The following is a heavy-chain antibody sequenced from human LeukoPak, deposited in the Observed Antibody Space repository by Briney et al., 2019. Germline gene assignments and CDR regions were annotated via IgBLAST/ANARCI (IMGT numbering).Heavy chain of an antibody. Sequence: GVSLRLSCAASGFTFSSYWMHRVRQAPGKGLVWVSRIKSDGSTTTYADSVKGRFTISRDNAKNTLYLQMNSLRAEDTAVYYCARVVDTHFDYWGQGTLVTVSS. CDR1: GFTFSSYW. CDR2: IKSDGSTT. J-gene: IGHJ4*02. D-gene: IGHD5-18*01. CDR3: ARVVDTHFDY. V-gene: IGHV3-74*01.